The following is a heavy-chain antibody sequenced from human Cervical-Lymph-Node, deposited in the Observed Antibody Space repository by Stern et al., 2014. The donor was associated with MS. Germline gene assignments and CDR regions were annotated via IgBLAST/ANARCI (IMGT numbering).Heavy chain of an antibody. CDR1: GFTFSAYW. J-gene: IGHJ5*02. CDR3: AGDKAPVGANWFDP. Sequence: VQLVESGGGLVQPGGSLRLSCAASGFTFSAYWMTWVRQAPGKRLEWVANIREDGRDQYYADSVEGRFTISRDNTRNSLYLQMNSLRAEDTAIYYCAGDKAPVGANWFDPWGQGTLVIVSS. V-gene: IGHV3-7*01. CDR2: IREDGRDQ. D-gene: IGHD4/OR15-4a*01.